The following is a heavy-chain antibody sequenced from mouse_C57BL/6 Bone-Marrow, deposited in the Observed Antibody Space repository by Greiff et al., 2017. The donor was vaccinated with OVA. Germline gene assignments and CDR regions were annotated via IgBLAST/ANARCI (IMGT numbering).Heavy chain of an antibody. Sequence: VQLQQSGTVLARPGASVKMSCKTSGYTFTSYWMHWVKQRPGQGLEWIGAIYPGNSDTRYNQKFQGKAKLTAVTSASTAYMELSSLTNEYSAVYYCTRLIGYYGRSYYCDYWGQGTTRTVSS. CDR2: IYPGNSDT. V-gene: IGHV1-5*01. CDR1: GYTFTSYW. J-gene: IGHJ2*01. D-gene: IGHD1-1*01. CDR3: TRLIGYYGRSYYCDY.